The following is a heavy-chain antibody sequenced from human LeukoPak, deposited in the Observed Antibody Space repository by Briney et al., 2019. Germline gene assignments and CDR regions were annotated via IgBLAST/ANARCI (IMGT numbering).Heavy chain of an antibody. CDR3: AKQLVHCSHGSRYFPY. CDR2: ISNNGGYT. V-gene: IGHV3-23*01. Sequence: PGGSLRLSCAASGFTFSSSAMSGVREAPGKGLEWVSAISNNGGYTYYADSVQGRFTISRDNSKSTLCLQINRLRAEHTPVYICAKQLVHCSHGSRYFPYGGARTPVPVS. D-gene: IGHD2-15*01. CDR1: GFTFSSSA. J-gene: IGHJ4*02.